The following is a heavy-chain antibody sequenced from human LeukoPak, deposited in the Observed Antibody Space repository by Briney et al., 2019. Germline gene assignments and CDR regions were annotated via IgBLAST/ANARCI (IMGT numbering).Heavy chain of an antibody. CDR1: GGSISTGSYY. CDR3: ARDRAADILTGYPEYNWFDP. D-gene: IGHD3-9*01. CDR2: IYYSGST. Sequence: SQTLSLTCTVSGGSISTGSYYWSWIRQPAGKGLERIGYIYYSGSTNYNPSLKSRVTISVDTSENQFSLKLSSVTAADTAVYYCARDRAADILTGYPEYNWFDPWGQGTLVTVSS. J-gene: IGHJ5*02. V-gene: IGHV4-61*10.